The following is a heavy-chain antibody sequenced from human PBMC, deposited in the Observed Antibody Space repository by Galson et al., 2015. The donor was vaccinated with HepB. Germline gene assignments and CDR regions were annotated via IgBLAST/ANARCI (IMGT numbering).Heavy chain of an antibody. Sequence: SVKVSCKASGYTFTSYYLHWVRQAPGQGLEWMGMINPSGGSTNYAQNLQGRITVTRDTSTNTVYMDLSSLGSVDTAIYYCTRDSLGNYQFDYWGQGTLVTVAS. CDR3: TRDSLGNYQFDY. V-gene: IGHV1-46*01. J-gene: IGHJ4*02. CDR2: INPSGGST. CDR1: GYTFTSYY. D-gene: IGHD1-7*01.